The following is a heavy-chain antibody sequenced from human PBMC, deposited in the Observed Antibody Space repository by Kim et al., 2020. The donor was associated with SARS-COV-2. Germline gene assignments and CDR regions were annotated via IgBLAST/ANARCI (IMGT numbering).Heavy chain of an antibody. J-gene: IGHJ3*02. D-gene: IGHD1-26*01. Sequence: SETLSLTCTVSGGSISSSSYYWGWIRQPPGKGLEWIVSIYYSGSTYYNPSLKSRVTISVDTSKNQFSLKLSSVTAADTAVYYCAEYSGSYFRAFDIWGQGTMVTVSS. CDR2: IYYSGST. CDR3: AEYSGSYFRAFDI. CDR1: GGSISSSSYY. V-gene: IGHV4-39*01.